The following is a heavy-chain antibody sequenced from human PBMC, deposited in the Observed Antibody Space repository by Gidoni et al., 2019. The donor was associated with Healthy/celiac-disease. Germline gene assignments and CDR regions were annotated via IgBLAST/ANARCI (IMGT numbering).Heavy chain of an antibody. J-gene: IGHJ6*02. CDR1: GFTFSSYA. CDR2: ISSNGGST. CDR3: VKVFGRGDFWSGYYLYYYYGMDV. V-gene: IGHV3-64D*06. Sequence: EVQLVESGGGLVQPGGSLRLSCSASGFTFSSYAMHLLRQAPGKGLEEVSAISSNGGSTDYAEAVKGRFTISRDNSKNTLYLQMSSLRAEDTAVYYCVKVFGRGDFWSGYYLYYYYGMDVWGQGTTVTVSS. D-gene: IGHD3-3*01.